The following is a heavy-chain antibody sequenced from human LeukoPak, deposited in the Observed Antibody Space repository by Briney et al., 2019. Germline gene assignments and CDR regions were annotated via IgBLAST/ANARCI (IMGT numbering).Heavy chain of an antibody. D-gene: IGHD3-10*01. CDR3: AKDGTIESYSPYLLYGIDV. J-gene: IGHJ6*02. CDR2: ISGDGGST. V-gene: IGHV3-43*02. Sequence: QPGGSLRLSCAASGFTFDDYAMHWVRQAPGKGLEWVSLISGDGGSTYYADSVKGRFTISRDNSKNSLYLQMNSLRTEDTALYYCAKDGTIESYSPYLLYGIDVWGQGTTVTVSS. CDR1: GFTFDDYA.